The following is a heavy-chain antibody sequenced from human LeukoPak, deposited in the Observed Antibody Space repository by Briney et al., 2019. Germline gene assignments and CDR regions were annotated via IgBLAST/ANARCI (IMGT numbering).Heavy chain of an antibody. CDR3: ARSYYYDSSGYYDY. J-gene: IGHJ4*02. Sequence: PGGSLRLSCAASGLTVSSNSMSWVRQAPGKGLEWVSFIYSGGSTYYADSVKGRFTISRDNSKNTLYLQMNSLRAEDTAVYYCARSYYYDSSGYYDYWGQGTLVTVSS. D-gene: IGHD3-22*01. CDR2: IYSGGST. CDR1: GLTVSSNS. V-gene: IGHV3-53*05.